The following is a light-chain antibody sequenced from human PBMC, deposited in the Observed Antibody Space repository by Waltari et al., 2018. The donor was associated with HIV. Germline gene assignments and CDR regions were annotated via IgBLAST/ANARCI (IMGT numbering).Light chain of an antibody. J-gene: IGLJ2*01. CDR1: SSNLGSYS. CDR2: RNN. Sequence: QSVLTQPPSASGTPGQSVTIPCSGSSSNLGSYSLYWYQQLPGTAPKLLIYRNNQRPSGVPDRFSGSKSGTSASLAISGLRSEDEADYYCAAWADSLSAVVFGGGTKLTVL. CDR3: AAWADSLSAVV. V-gene: IGLV1-47*01.